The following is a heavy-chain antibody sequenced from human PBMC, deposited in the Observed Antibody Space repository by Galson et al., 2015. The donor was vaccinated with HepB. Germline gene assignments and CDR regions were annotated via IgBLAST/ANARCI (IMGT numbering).Heavy chain of an antibody. CDR2: INAGNGNT. D-gene: IGHD6-19*01. CDR1: GYTFTSYA. Sequence: SVKVSCKASGYTFTSYAMHWVRQAPGQRLEWMGWINAGNGNTKYSQKFQGRVTITRDTSASTAYMELSSLRSEDTAVYYCARDQTLLEEQWPPWVYGMDVWGQGTTVTVSS. J-gene: IGHJ6*02. V-gene: IGHV1-3*01. CDR3: ARDQTLLEEQWPPWVYGMDV.